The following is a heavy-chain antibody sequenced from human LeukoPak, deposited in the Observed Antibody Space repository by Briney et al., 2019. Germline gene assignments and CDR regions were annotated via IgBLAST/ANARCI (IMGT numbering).Heavy chain of an antibody. CDR3: ARTGYGSGSDDFDF. CDR1: GYTFTRYV. V-gene: IGHV1-18*01. J-gene: IGHJ4*02. D-gene: IGHD3-10*01. Sequence: ASVKVSCKTSGYTFTRYVVSWVRQAPGQGLEWMGWISPHNGNRDYAQKFKDRVTMTTDTSTNTVYLELRSLRPDDTAMYYCARTGYGSGSDDFDFWGQGTLVTVSS. CDR2: ISPHNGNR.